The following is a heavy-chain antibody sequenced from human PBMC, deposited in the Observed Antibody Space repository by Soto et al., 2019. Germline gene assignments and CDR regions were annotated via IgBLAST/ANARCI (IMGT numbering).Heavy chain of an antibody. CDR2: ISWNSGSI. CDR3: AKAKLNMITFGGVDY. V-gene: IGHV3-9*01. Sequence: ESGGGLVQPGRSLRLSCAASGFTFDDYAMHWVRQAPGKGLEWVSGISWNSGSIGYADSVKGRFTISRDNAKNSLYLQMNSLRAEDTALYYCAKAKLNMITFGGVDYWGQGTLVTVSS. D-gene: IGHD3-16*01. CDR1: GFTFDDYA. J-gene: IGHJ4*02.